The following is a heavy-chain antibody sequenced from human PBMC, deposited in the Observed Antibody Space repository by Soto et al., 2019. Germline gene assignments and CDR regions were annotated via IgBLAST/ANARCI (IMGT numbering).Heavy chain of an antibody. J-gene: IGHJ5*02. CDR3: ARAYYDFWSGYFCWFDP. V-gene: IGHV4-31*03. D-gene: IGHD3-3*01. CDR2: IYYNGST. CDR1: GGSISSGGYY. Sequence: QVQLQESGPGLVKPSQTLSLTCTVSGGSISSGGYYWSWIRQHPGKGLEWIGYIYYNGSTYYNPSLKSRVTISVDTSKNQFTLKLSSVTAADTAVYYCARAYYDFWSGYFCWFDPWGQRTLVTVSS.